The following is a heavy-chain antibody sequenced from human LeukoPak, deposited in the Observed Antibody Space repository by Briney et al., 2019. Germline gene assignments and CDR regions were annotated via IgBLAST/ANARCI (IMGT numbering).Heavy chain of an antibody. CDR2: INPHSGAT. CDR3: SRDLLMYYSGSGEST. CDR1: GYTFTGYY. D-gene: IGHD3-10*01. V-gene: IGHV1-2*02. Sequence: ASVKVSCKASGYTFTGYYIHWVRQAPGQGPEWMGWINPHSGATSYAQKFQGRVTMTRDTSISTAFMELSSAKSDDTAMYYCSRDLLMYYSGSGESTWGQGTQVTVSS. J-gene: IGHJ5*02.